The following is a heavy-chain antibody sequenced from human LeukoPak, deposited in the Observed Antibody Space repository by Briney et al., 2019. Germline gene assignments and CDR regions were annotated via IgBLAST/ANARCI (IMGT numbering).Heavy chain of an antibody. Sequence: GGSLRLSCAASGFTFSSYSMTWVRQAPGKGLEWVSYISSNSSTIYYADSVKGRFTISRDNAKNSLYLQMTSLRAEDTAVYYCARAWGNDYDLNYWGQGTLVTVSS. D-gene: IGHD3-3*01. J-gene: IGHJ4*02. CDR1: GFTFSSYS. V-gene: IGHV3-48*04. CDR2: ISSNSSTI. CDR3: ARAWGNDYDLNY.